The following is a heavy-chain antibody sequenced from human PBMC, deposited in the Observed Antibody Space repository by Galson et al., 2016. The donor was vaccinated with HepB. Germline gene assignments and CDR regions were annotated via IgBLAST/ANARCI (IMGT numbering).Heavy chain of an antibody. V-gene: IGHV3-48*02. CDR1: GFSFSSYN. D-gene: IGHD3-16*01. Sequence: SLRLSCAASGFSFSSYNMDWVRRAPGKGLEWVSYISRNGETFYYADTVKGRFTISRDNAKNLLYLQMNSLRDEDTAVYYCARDRRHNYAFFDSWGQGTPSTVSS. CDR3: ARDRRHNYAFFDS. CDR2: ISRNGETF. J-gene: IGHJ4*02.